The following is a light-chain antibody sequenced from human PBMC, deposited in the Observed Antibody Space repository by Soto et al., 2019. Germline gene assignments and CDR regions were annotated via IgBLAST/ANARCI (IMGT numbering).Light chain of an antibody. J-gene: IGKJ1*01. CDR2: KAS. Sequence: PITQSPSTLSASVGARVTIPCRASQSISSWLDCYKKQPGQAPKLLIYKASSLESGVPSRFSGSGSGTAFTLTISSLQPDEFATYYCKKYNSYSTFGQGTKVDI. CDR3: KKYNSYST. CDR1: QSISSW. V-gene: IGKV1-5*03.